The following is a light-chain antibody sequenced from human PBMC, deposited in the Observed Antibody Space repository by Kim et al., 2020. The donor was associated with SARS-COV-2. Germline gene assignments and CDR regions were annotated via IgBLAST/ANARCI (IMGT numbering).Light chain of an antibody. Sequence: SPGERANLSCRASQSVSSNLAWYQQEPGQAPRLLIYGASTRATGIPARFSGSGSGTEFTLTISSLQSEDFAVYYCQQYNNWPPLTFGGGTKVDIK. V-gene: IGKV3-15*01. CDR3: QQYNNWPPLT. CDR2: GAS. CDR1: QSVSSN. J-gene: IGKJ4*01.